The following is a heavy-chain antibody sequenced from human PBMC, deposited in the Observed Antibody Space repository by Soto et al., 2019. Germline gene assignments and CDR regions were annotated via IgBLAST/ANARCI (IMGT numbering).Heavy chain of an antibody. D-gene: IGHD3-10*01. J-gene: IGHJ6*02. CDR3: ARGRALLWFGELTENYYYYGMDV. CDR2: INPNSGGT. V-gene: IGHV1-2*04. Sequence: ASVKVSCKASGYTFTGYYMHWVRQAPGQGLEWMGWINPNSGGTNYAQKFQGWVTMTRDTSISTAYMELSRLRSDDTAVYYCARGRALLWFGELTENYYYYGMDVWAQGNTVTVSS. CDR1: GYTFTGYY.